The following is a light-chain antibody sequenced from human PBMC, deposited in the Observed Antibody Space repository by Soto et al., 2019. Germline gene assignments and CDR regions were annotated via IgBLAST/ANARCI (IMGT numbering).Light chain of an antibody. CDR3: SSYTNISTRACV. CDR2: EVT. V-gene: IGLV2-14*01. Sequence: QSALTQPASVSGSPGQSITISCTGTSGDIGSYNRVSWYQQHPGKAPNLLIYEVTDRPSGVSNRFSGSKSGNTASLTISGLQAEDEAEYYCSSYTNISTRACVFGTGTKLTVL. CDR1: SGDIGSYNR. J-gene: IGLJ1*01.